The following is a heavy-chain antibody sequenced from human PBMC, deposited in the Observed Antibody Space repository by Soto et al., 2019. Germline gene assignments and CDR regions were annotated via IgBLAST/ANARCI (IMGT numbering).Heavy chain of an antibody. CDR1: GFIFDDFA. D-gene: IGHD1-1*01. Sequence: PGGSLRLSCAASGFIFDDFAMHWVRQAPGKGLEWVAGIIWNGAYIVYGASVKGRFTVSRDNAKKSLYLQMNSLRPEDSATYYCVKDSTVSGVRQGMDYWGRGTLVTVSS. CDR3: VKDSTVSGVRQGMDY. CDR2: IIWNGAYI. V-gene: IGHV3-9*01. J-gene: IGHJ4*01.